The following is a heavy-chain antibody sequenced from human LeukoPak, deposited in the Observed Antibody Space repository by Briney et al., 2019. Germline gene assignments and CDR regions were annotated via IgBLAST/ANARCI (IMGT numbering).Heavy chain of an antibody. CDR2: INHSGST. CDR3: ARVGTSGSLGYYYYYYMDV. V-gene: IGHV4-34*01. CDR1: GGSFSGYY. J-gene: IGHJ6*03. Sequence: ETLSLTCSVYGGSFSGYYWSWIRQPPGKGLEWIGEINHSGSTNYNPSLKSRVTISVDTSKNQFSLKLSSVTAADTAVYYCARVGTSGSLGYYYYYYMDVWGKGTTVTVSS. D-gene: IGHD1-26*01.